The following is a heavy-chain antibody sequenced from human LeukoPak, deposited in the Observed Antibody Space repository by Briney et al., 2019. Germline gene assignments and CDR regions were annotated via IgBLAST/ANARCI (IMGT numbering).Heavy chain of an antibody. Sequence: PGGSLRLSCAASGFTFSSYGMSWVRQAPGKGLEWVSAISGSGGSTYYADSVKGRFTISRDNSKNTLYLQMNSLRAEDTAVYYCAKEQLRYFDWPTLVYFDYWGQGTLATVSS. V-gene: IGHV3-23*01. CDR3: AKEQLRYFDWPTLVYFDY. CDR2: ISGSGGST. CDR1: GFTFSSYG. D-gene: IGHD3-9*01. J-gene: IGHJ4*02.